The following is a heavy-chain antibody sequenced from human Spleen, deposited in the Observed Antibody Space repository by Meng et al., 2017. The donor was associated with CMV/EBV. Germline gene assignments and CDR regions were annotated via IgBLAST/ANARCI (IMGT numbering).Heavy chain of an antibody. V-gene: IGHV1-8*01. Sequence: TRKDHGYTFRNYVIHWVRQAAGQGLEWMGWINPKSGNTGYSQKFQGRVTMTMNTSTTSAYMELISLKSEDTAVYFCARSPDGLFVHYWGQGTLVTVSS. CDR3: ARSPDGLFVHY. J-gene: IGHJ4*02. CDR2: INPKSGNT. CDR1: GYTFRNYV. D-gene: IGHD3-10*02.